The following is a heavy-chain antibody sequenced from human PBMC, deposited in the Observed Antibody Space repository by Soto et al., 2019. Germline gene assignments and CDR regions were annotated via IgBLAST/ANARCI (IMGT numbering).Heavy chain of an antibody. CDR1: GYTFTSYT. CDR2: MSANNGNI. J-gene: IGHJ6*02. Sequence: QVQLVQSGAEVKKPGASVKVSCKASGYTFTSYTFSWVRQAPGQGLEWMGWMSANNGNIRYAQKFQGRVTMTTHTSTSNAYVEVGSLRSDNTGVDYCVRQKGIKNYCGMDVWGQGTTVTVSS. CDR3: VRQKGIKNYCGMDV. D-gene: IGHD3-10*01. V-gene: IGHV1-18*04.